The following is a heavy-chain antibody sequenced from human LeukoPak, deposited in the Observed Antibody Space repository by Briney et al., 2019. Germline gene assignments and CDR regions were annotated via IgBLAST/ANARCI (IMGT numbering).Heavy chain of an antibody. CDR1: GFTFSSYA. CDR3: ARMKPIQLWSHFDY. CDR2: ISGSGGST. Sequence: GGSLRLSCAASGFTFSSYAMSWVRQAPGKGLEWVSTISGSGGSTYYADPVKGRFTISRDNSKNTLSLQMNSLRAEDTAVFYCARMKPIQLWSHFDYWGQGTLVTVSS. J-gene: IGHJ4*02. D-gene: IGHD5-18*01. V-gene: IGHV3-23*01.